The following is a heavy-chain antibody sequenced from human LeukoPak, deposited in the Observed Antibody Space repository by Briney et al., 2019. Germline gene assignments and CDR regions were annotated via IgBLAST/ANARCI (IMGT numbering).Heavy chain of an antibody. V-gene: IGHV1-46*01. CDR3: ERKADYGDYLDY. D-gene: IGHD4-17*01. J-gene: IGHJ4*02. CDR2: INPSGGST. Sequence: ASVKVSCEASGYTFTSYDMHWVRQAPGQGLEWMGIINPSGGSTSYAQKFQGRVTMTRDTSTSTVYMELSSLRSEDTAVYYCERKADYGDYLDYWGQGTLVTVSS. CDR1: GYTFTSYD.